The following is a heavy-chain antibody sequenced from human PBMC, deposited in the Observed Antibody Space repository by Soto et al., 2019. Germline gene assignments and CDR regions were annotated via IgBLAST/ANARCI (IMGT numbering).Heavy chain of an antibody. CDR3: ARALGVPAAPDGYPSEDY. Sequence: QVQLVQSGAEVKKPGASVKVSCKASGYTFTSYYMHWVRQAPGQGLEWMGIINPSGGSTSYAQKFQGRVTMTRDTFTSTGYQELSSLRSEDTGVYYCARALGVPAAPDGYPSEDYLGQGTTVTVSS. CDR2: INPSGGST. D-gene: IGHD2-2*01. CDR1: GYTFTSYY. V-gene: IGHV1-46*01. J-gene: IGHJ4*02.